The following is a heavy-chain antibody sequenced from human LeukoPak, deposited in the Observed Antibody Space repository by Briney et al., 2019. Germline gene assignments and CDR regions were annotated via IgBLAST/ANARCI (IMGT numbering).Heavy chain of an antibody. V-gene: IGHV3-30*03. CDR3: ARSLGYCSSTSCIPLNWFDP. J-gene: IGHJ5*02. Sequence: PGRSLRLSCAASGFTFSSYGMHWVRQAPGKGLEWVAVISYDGSNKYYADSVKGRFTISRDNSKNTLYLQMNSLRAEDTAVYYCARSLGYCSSTSCIPLNWFDPWGQGTLVTVSS. D-gene: IGHD2-2*01. CDR1: GFTFSSYG. CDR2: ISYDGSNK.